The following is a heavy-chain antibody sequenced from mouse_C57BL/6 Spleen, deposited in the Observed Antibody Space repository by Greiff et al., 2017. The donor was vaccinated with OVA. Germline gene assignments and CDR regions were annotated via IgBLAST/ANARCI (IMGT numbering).Heavy chain of an antibody. CDR2: ISDGGSYT. J-gene: IGHJ4*01. Sequence: EVMLVESGGGLVKPGGSLKLSCAASGFTFSSYAMSWVRQTPEKRLEWVATISDGGSYTYYPDNVKGRFTISRDNAKNNLYLQMSHLKSEDTAMYYCAREGSWDVDYAMDYWGQGTSVTVSS. D-gene: IGHD1-1*02. V-gene: IGHV5-4*01. CDR3: AREGSWDVDYAMDY. CDR1: GFTFSSYA.